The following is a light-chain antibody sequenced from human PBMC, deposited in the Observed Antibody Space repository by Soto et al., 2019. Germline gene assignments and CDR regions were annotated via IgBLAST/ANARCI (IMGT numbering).Light chain of an antibody. CDR3: CSYARTSNHYF. CDR2: EVR. Sequence: QSALTQPASVSGSSGQSITISYTGTSSDIGGYDYVSWYQQRPGKAPKLMIYEVRYRPSGVSNRFSGSKSGNTASLTISGLQAEDEAVYYCCSYARTSNHYFFGSGTKVTVL. V-gene: IGLV2-14*01. J-gene: IGLJ1*01. CDR1: SSDIGGYDY.